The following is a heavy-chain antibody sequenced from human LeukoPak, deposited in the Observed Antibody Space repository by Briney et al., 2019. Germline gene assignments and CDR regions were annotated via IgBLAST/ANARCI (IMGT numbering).Heavy chain of an antibody. D-gene: IGHD3-3*01. V-gene: IGHV4-59*12. CDR1: GGSISSYY. Sequence: SETLSLTCTVSGGSISSYYWSWIRQPPGKGLEWIGYIYSNGITNYNPSLKSRVTISVDTSKNQFSLKLRSVTAADTAVYYCARESTNPYYDFWSGYPAGGIDYWGQGTLVTVSS. J-gene: IGHJ4*02. CDR3: ARESTNPYYDFWSGYPAGGIDY. CDR2: IYSNGIT.